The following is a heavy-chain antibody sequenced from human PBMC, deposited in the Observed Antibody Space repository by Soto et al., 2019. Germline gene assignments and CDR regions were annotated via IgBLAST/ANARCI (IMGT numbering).Heavy chain of an antibody. V-gene: IGHV1-69*13. CDR1: GGTFSSYA. Sequence: SVKVSCKASGGTFSSYASRLVRQAPGQGLEWMGGIIPIFGTANYAQKFQGRVTITADESTSTAYMELSSLRSEDTAVYYCARSKGSADTTIKPKWFDPWGQGTLVTVSS. D-gene: IGHD5-18*01. CDR3: ARSKGSADTTIKPKWFDP. J-gene: IGHJ5*02. CDR2: IIPIFGTA.